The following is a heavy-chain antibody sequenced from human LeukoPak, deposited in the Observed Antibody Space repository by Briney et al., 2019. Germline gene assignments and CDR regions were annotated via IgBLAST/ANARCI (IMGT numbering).Heavy chain of an antibody. D-gene: IGHD1-7*01. Sequence: GGSLRLSCAASGFTFSSYSMNWVRQAPGKGLEWVSAISGSGGSTYYADSVKGRFTISRDNSKNTLYLQMNSLRAEDTAVHYCAKDLAFGTTYYFDYWGQGTLVTVSS. CDR2: ISGSGGST. CDR3: AKDLAFGTTYYFDY. V-gene: IGHV3-23*01. CDR1: GFTFSSYS. J-gene: IGHJ4*02.